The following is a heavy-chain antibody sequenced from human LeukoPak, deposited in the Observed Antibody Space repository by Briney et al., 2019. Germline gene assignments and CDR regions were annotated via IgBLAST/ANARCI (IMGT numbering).Heavy chain of an antibody. J-gene: IGHJ4*02. Sequence: GGSLRLSCAASGFTFSHYAMNWVRQAPGKGLEWVSSITSSSGYIYYADLVKGRFTISRDNAKSSLFLQMNSLRAEDTAVYFCAREVRGLGYWGQGTLVTVSS. CDR2: ITSSSGYI. D-gene: IGHD3-10*01. V-gene: IGHV3-21*01. CDR3: AREVRGLGY. CDR1: GFTFSHYA.